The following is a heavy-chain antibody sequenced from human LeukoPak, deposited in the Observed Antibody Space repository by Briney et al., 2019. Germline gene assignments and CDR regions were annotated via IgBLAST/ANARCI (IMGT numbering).Heavy chain of an antibody. CDR2: INQNGGVK. V-gene: IGHV3-7*03. J-gene: IGHJ6*02. Sequence: GGSLRLSCVASGFIFGDYWMRWVRQAPGKGLEWVATINQNGGVKYYVDSVKGRFTISRDNAKNSLYLQMSNLRAEDTAVYFCARGGGLDVWGQGATVTVSS. CDR3: ARGGGLDV. D-gene: IGHD3-16*01. CDR1: GFIFGDYW.